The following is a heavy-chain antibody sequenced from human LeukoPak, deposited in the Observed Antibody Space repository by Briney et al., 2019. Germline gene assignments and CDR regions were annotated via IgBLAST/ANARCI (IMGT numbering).Heavy chain of an antibody. CDR1: GFTFSSYW. CDR3: ARSYGHSIDY. Sequence: GGSLRLSCAASGFTFSSYWMNWARQAPGKGLEWVASINHNGNVNYYVDSVKGRFTISRDNAQNSLYLQMNNLRAEDTAVYYCARSYGHSIDYWGQGTLVTVSS. CDR2: INHNGNVN. J-gene: IGHJ4*02. V-gene: IGHV3-7*01. D-gene: IGHD3-10*01.